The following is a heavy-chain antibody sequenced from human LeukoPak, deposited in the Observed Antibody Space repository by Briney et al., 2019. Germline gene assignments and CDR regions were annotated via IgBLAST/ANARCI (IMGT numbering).Heavy chain of an antibody. V-gene: IGHV4-38-2*02. CDR1: GFSISSGYY. J-gene: IGHJ6*03. CDR3: ARFGPKWLQFSGGYYYYYMDV. Sequence: PSETLSLTCTVSGFSISSGYYWGWIRQPPGKGLEWIGNVYHSGSTYYNPALKSRVTISEDSSKNQFSLRLTSVSAADTAVYYCARFGPKWLQFSGGYYYYYMDVWGKGTTVTISS. CDR2: VYHSGST. D-gene: IGHD5-24*01.